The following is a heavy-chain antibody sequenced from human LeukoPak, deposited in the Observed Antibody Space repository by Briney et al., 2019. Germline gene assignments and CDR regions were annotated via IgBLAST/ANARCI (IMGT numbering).Heavy chain of an antibody. Sequence: ASVKVSCKASGYTFTSYYMHWVRQAPGQGLEWIGIINPSGGSTSYAQKFQGRVTMTRDTSSSTVYMELSSLRSEDTAVYYCAKDFGSQLENDYWGQGTLVTVSS. V-gene: IGHV1-46*01. D-gene: IGHD1-1*01. CDR1: GYTFTSYY. J-gene: IGHJ4*02. CDR2: INPSGGST. CDR3: AKDFGSQLENDY.